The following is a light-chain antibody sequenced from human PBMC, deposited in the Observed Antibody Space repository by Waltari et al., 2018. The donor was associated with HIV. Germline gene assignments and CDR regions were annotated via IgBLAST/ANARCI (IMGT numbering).Light chain of an antibody. CDR2: DDS. V-gene: IGLV3-21*04. CDR1: NIGDKS. Sequence: SYVVTQPPSLSLAPGKAATLTCGGHNIGDKSVHWYQQRPGRAPVLIIHDDSYRPSGIPERFSGSNSGNTATLTISRVEAGDEADYYCQVWDSDSDSRVFGGGTKVTVL. CDR3: QVWDSDSDSRV. J-gene: IGLJ3*02.